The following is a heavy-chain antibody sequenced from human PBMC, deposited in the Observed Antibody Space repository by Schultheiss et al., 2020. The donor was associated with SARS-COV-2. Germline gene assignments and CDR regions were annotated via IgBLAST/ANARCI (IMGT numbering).Heavy chain of an antibody. CDR1: GGSISSGGYY. CDR3: ARGGSSIAARWCLLD. Sequence: SQTLSLTCTVSGGSISSGGYYWSWIRQHPGKGLEWIGYIYYSGSTYYNPSLKSRVTMSVDTSKNQFSLKLSSVTAADTAVYYCARGGSSIAARWCLLDWGQGTLVTVSS. CDR2: IYYSGST. J-gene: IGHJ4*02. D-gene: IGHD6-6*01. V-gene: IGHV4-31*03.